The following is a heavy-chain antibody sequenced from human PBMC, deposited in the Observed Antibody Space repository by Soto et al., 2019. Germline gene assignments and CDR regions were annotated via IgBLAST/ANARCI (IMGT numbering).Heavy chain of an antibody. CDR1: GFTLDDYA. J-gene: IGHJ6*03. CDR3: AKGVPYYYYYYMDV. V-gene: IGHV3-9*01. Sequence: EVQLVESGGGLVQPGRSLRLSCAASGFTLDDYAMHWVRQGPGKGLEWVSGISWNSGSIAYAASVKGRFTISRDNAKNSLYLQMNSLTAEDSALYYCAKGVPYYYYYYMDVWGKGTTVTVSS. CDR2: ISWNSGSI.